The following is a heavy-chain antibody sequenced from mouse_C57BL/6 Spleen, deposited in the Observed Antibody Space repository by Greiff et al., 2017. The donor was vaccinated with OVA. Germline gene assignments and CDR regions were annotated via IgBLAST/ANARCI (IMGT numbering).Heavy chain of an antibody. V-gene: IGHV5-9-1*02. CDR1: GFTFSSYA. CDR2: ISSGGDYI. D-gene: IGHD2-4*01. CDR3: TRESYDYDEDYAMDY. J-gene: IGHJ4*01. Sequence: EVQGVESGEGLVKPGGSLKLSCAASGFTFSSYAMSWVRQTPEKRLEWVAYISSGGDYIYYADTVKGRFTISRDNARNTLYLQMSSLKSEDTAMYYCTRESYDYDEDYAMDYWGQGTSVTVSS.